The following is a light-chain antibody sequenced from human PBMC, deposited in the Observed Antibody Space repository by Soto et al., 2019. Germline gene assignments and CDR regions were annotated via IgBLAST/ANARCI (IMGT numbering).Light chain of an antibody. CDR3: QRYDSVPRT. J-gene: IGKJ1*01. Sequence: DIRMTQSPPSLSASVGDKVTITCRASQGIKNFLAWYHQKPGDIPKLLMYDASTLQSGASSRFGGSGSGTVFTLTINSLQPEDVGSYYCQRYDSVPRTFGQGTKVEVK. CDR2: DAS. CDR1: QGIKNF. V-gene: IGKV1-27*01.